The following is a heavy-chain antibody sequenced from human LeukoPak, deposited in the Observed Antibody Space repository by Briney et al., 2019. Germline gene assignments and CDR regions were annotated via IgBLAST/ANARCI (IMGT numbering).Heavy chain of an antibody. CDR1: GYTFTSYD. Sequence: GASVKVSCKASGYTFTSYDIKWVRQATGQGLEWMGWMNPNSGNTGYAQKFQGRVTMTRNTSISTAYMELSSLRSEDTAVYYCARGELLSSGWYYWGQGTLVTVSS. J-gene: IGHJ4*02. CDR2: MNPNSGNT. D-gene: IGHD6-19*01. CDR3: ARGELLSSGWYY. V-gene: IGHV1-8*01.